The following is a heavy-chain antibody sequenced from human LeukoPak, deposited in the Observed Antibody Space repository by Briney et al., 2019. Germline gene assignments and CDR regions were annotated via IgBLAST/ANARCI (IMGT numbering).Heavy chain of an antibody. J-gene: IGHJ3*02. CDR1: GGSISSGSYY. Sequence: TSETLSLTCTVSGGSISSGSYYWSWIRQPAGKGLEWIGRIYISGSTNYNPSLKSRVTISVDTSKNQFSLKLSSVTAADTAVYYCARDHFDWLLNRAFDIWGQGTMVTVSS. CDR2: IYISGST. V-gene: IGHV4-61*02. D-gene: IGHD3-9*01. CDR3: ARDHFDWLLNRAFDI.